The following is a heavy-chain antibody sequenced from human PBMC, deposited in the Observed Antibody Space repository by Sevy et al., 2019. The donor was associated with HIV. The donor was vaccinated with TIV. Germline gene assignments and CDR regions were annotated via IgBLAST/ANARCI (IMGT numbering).Heavy chain of an antibody. J-gene: IGHJ4*02. V-gene: IGHV3-15*01. CDR3: TTDPPLIVDREATFDY. D-gene: IGHD3-22*01. Sequence: GGSLRLSCAASGFTFSNAWMSWVRQAPGKGLEWVGRIKSKTDGGSTDYAAPVKGRFTISRDDSKNTLYLQMNSLKTEDTAVYYCTTDPPLIVDREATFDYWGQGTLVTVSS. CDR2: IKSKTDGGST. CDR1: GFTFSNAW.